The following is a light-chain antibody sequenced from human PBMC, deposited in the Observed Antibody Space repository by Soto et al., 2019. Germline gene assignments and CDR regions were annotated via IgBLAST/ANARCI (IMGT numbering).Light chain of an antibody. Sequence: QSVLTQPPSASGSPGQSVTISCTGTSSDVGGYNYVSWYQQHPGKAPKLMIYEVSERPSGVPDRFSGSKSDNTASLTVSGLQAEDEADYYCSSYAGSNNLVFGGGTKLTVL. CDR2: EVS. J-gene: IGLJ3*02. V-gene: IGLV2-8*01. CDR1: SSDVGGYNY. CDR3: SSYAGSNNLV.